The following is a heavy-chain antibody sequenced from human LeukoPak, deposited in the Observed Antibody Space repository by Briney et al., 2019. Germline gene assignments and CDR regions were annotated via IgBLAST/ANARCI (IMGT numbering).Heavy chain of an antibody. V-gene: IGHV4-61*01. D-gene: IGHD3-22*01. CDR3: ARVPDYYDSSGYRLWYWFDP. J-gene: IGHJ5*02. CDR2: IYYSGST. CDR1: GGSVSSASYY. Sequence: SETLSLTCTVSGGSVSSASYYWSWIRHPPGKGLEWIGYIYYSGSTNYNPFLKSRVTISVDTTKNQFSLKLSSVTAADTAVYYCARVPDYYDSSGYRLWYWFDPWGQGTLVTVSS.